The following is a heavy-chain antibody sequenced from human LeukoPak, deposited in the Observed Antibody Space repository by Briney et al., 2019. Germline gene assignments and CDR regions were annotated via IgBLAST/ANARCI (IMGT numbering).Heavy chain of an antibody. V-gene: IGHV4-39*01. J-gene: IGHJ4*02. Sequence: SETLSLTCTVSGGSIRSSSYYWGWIRQPPGKGLEWIGSIYYSGSTYYNASLKSRGTISVDTSRNQFSLKLNSVTAADTAVYFCARQVVAVAGTGYFDYWGQGTLVTVSS. CDR1: GGSIRSSSYY. D-gene: IGHD6-19*01. CDR3: ARQVVAVAGTGYFDY. CDR2: IYYSGST.